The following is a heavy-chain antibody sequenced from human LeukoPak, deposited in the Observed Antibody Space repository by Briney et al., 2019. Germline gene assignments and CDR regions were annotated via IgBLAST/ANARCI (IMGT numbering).Heavy chain of an antibody. D-gene: IGHD1-7*01. CDR2: ISGSGGST. Sequence: QSGGSLRLSCAASGFTFSSHGMSWVRQAPGKGLEWVSAISGSGGSTYYADSVKGRFTMSRDNSKNTLYLQMNSLRAEDTAVYYSAKVLVGTTCFEYWGQGTLVTVSS. J-gene: IGHJ4*02. CDR1: GFTFSSHG. CDR3: AKVLVGTTCFEY. V-gene: IGHV3-23*01.